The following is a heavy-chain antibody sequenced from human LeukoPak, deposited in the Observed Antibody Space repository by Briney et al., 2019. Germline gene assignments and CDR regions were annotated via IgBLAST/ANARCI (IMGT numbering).Heavy chain of an antibody. CDR1: GFTFSSYA. Sequence: GGSLRLSCAASGFTFSSYAMSWVRQAPGKGLEWVSAISGSGGSTYYADSVKGRFTISRDNAKNSLYLQMNSLRAEDTAVYYCARGREYCSSTSCYTFDYWGQGTLVTVSS. J-gene: IGHJ4*02. CDR2: ISGSGGST. CDR3: ARGREYCSSTSCYTFDY. V-gene: IGHV3-23*01. D-gene: IGHD2-2*02.